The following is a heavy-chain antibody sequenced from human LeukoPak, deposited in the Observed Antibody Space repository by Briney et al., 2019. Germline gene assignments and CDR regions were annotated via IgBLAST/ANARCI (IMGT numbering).Heavy chain of an antibody. CDR3: AKDTLRYFNWATHGYDY. J-gene: IGHJ4*02. CDR1: GFTFNTYT. D-gene: IGHD3-9*01. CDR2: ITASSTAI. Sequence: GGSLRLSCAASGFTFNTYTMNWVRQAPGKGLEWVSSITASSTAIYSADSVKGRFTISRDNAKNFLYLQMNSLRAEDTAVYYCAKDTLRYFNWATHGYDYWGQGTLVTVSS. V-gene: IGHV3-21*01.